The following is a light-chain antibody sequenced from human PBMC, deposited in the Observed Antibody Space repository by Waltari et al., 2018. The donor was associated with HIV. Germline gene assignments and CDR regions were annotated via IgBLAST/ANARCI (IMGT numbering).Light chain of an antibody. J-gene: IGKJ5*01. Sequence: EIVLTQSPGTLSVSPGDRATLSCGASQSVRSSYLAWCQHKPAQAPRLLIYGASIRATCIPDRFSGSGSGTDFILTISRLEPEDFALYYCQQYGSAPITFGQGTRLESK. CDR1: QSVRSSY. CDR3: QQYGSAPIT. CDR2: GAS. V-gene: IGKV3-20*01.